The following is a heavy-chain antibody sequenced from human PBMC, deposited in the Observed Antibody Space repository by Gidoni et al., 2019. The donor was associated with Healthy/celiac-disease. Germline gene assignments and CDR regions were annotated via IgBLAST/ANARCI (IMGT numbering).Heavy chain of an antibody. D-gene: IGHD6-19*01. Sequence: EVQLVESGGGVVRPGGSLSLSCSASGFPFDDYGMSWVRQTPGKGLEWGAGSNWNGGSTGYADSVKGRFTISRDNAKNSLYLLMNSLRAEDTALYYCARDRSIAVAGPPDYWGQGTLVTVSS. V-gene: IGHV3-20*04. CDR3: ARDRSIAVAGPPDY. CDR2: SNWNGGST. CDR1: GFPFDDYG. J-gene: IGHJ4*02.